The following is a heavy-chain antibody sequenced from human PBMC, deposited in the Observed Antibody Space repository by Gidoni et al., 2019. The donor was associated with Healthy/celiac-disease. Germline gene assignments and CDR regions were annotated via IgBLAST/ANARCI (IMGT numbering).Heavy chain of an antibody. D-gene: IGHD3-22*01. CDR1: GFTFSSYA. CDR3: AKDPYYYDSSGYGDY. V-gene: IGHV3-23*01. J-gene: IGHJ4*02. CDR2: ISGSGVST. Sequence: EVQLLESGGGLVQPGGSLILSCAASGFTFSSYAMSWVRQAPGKGLGWFSAISGSGVSTSCADSVKGRFTSPGVNSKNTLYLQMNSLRAEDRAVYYWAKDPYYYDSSGYGDYWGQGTLVTVSS.